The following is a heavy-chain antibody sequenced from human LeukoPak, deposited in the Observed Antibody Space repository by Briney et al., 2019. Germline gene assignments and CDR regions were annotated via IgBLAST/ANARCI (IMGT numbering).Heavy chain of an antibody. J-gene: IGHJ2*01. CDR2: INSDGSST. Sequence: GRSLRLSCAASGFTFSSYWMHWVRQATGKGLVWVSRINSDGSSTNYADSVKGRFTIARDNAKNTLYLQMNSLRAEDTAMYYCARGPYGGNPAWSFDLWGRGTLVTVSS. V-gene: IGHV3-74*01. CDR1: GFTFSSYW. CDR3: ARGPYGGNPAWSFDL. D-gene: IGHD4-23*01.